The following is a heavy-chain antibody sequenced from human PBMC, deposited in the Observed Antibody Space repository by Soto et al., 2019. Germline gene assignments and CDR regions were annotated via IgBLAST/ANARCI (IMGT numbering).Heavy chain of an antibody. CDR3: ARGGRGVVVVPAAMNAGLSDFDI. D-gene: IGHD2-2*01. CDR2: INHSGST. CDR1: GGSFSGYY. J-gene: IGHJ3*02. V-gene: IGHV4-34*01. Sequence: QVQLQQWGAGLLKPSETLSLTCAVYGGSFSGYYWSWIRQPPGKGLEWIGEINHSGSTNYNPSLKSRVTISVDTSKNQFSLKLSSVTAADTAVYYCARGGRGVVVVPAAMNAGLSDFDIWGQGTMVTVSS.